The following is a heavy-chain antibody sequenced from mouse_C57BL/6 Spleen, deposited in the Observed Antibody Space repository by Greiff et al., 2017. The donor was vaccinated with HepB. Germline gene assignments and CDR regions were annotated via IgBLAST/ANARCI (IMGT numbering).Heavy chain of an antibody. CDR3: ARELLLRYPAFAY. J-gene: IGHJ3*01. V-gene: IGHV1-26*01. D-gene: IGHD1-1*01. CDR2: INPNNGGT. Sequence: EVQLQQSGPELVKPGASVKISCKASGYTFTDYYMNWVKQSHGKSLEWIGDINPNNGGTSYNQKFKGKATLTVDKSSSTAYMELRSLTSEDSAVYYCARELLLRYPAFAYWGQGTLVTVSA. CDR1: GYTFTDYY.